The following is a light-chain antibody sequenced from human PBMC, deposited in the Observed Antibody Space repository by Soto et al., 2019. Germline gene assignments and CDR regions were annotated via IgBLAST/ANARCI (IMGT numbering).Light chain of an antibody. CDR3: QTWGTGIRV. V-gene: IGLV4-69*02. J-gene: IGLJ2*01. CDR2: VNSDGSH. CDR1: SGHSNNA. Sequence: QSVLTQSPSASASLGASVKLTCTLSSGHSNNAIAWHQQQPEKGPRYLMKVNSDGSHIKGDGIPDRFSGSSSGAERYLTISSLQSEDEADYYCQTWGTGIRVFGGGTKLTVL.